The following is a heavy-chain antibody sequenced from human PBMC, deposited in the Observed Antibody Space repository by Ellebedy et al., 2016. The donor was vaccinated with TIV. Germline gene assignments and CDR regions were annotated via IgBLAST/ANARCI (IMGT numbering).Heavy chain of an antibody. CDR2: IYYTGTT. D-gene: IGHD3-10*01. J-gene: IGHJ6*02. Sequence: MPSETRSLTCTVSGGSXXSRKSYWGSPLQPPGHGPEWNGTIYYTGTTYYNPSVESRITMSVEPSKNQFSLKLSSVTAADTAVYYCVRGVREIYYYGTDVWGQGTTVTVSS. CDR1: GGSXXSRKSY. V-gene: IGHV4-39*01. CDR3: VRGVREIYYYGTDV.